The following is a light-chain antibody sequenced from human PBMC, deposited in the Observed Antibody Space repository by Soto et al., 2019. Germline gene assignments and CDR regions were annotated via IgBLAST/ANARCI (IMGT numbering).Light chain of an antibody. J-gene: IGKJ4*01. CDR2: GAS. V-gene: IGKV3-20*01. Sequence: EIVLTQSPGTLSLSPGERATLSCGASQSVSNNYLAWYQQKPGQAPRLLIYGASSRATGIPDRFSGSGSGTDFTLTISRLEPEDFAVYYYQLYGSSRQTFGGGTKVDIK. CDR1: QSVSNNY. CDR3: QLYGSSRQT.